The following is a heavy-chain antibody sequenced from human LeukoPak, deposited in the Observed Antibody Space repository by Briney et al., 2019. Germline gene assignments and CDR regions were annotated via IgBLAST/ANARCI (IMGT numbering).Heavy chain of an antibody. D-gene: IGHD2-8*02. V-gene: IGHV3-11*01. CDR2: ITNGGSTI. Sequence: GGSLRLSCAASGFTFSDYNMNCVRQAPGKGLEWVSYITNGGSTIRHADSVKGRFTISRDNAKKTLYLQMNSLRAEDTAVYYCARSIGLTGGGVDVWGQKTTITVSS. CDR1: GFTFSDYN. CDR3: ARSIGLTGGGVDV. J-gene: IGHJ6*02.